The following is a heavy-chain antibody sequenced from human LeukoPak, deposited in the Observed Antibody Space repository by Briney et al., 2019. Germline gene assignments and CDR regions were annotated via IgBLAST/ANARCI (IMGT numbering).Heavy chain of an antibody. CDR1: GFTFSNYW. D-gene: IGHD3-10*01. Sequence: PGGSLRLSCAASGFTFSNYWMHWVRQAPGKGLVWVSRINSDGSSTSYADSVKGRFTISRDNAKNTLYLQMNSLRAEDTAVYYCARDHYGSGSYYILGGMDVWGQGTTVTVSS. V-gene: IGHV3-74*01. CDR3: ARDHYGSGSYYILGGMDV. CDR2: INSDGSST. J-gene: IGHJ6*02.